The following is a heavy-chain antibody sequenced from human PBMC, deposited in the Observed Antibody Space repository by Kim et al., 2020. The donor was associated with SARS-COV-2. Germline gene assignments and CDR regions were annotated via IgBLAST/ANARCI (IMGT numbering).Heavy chain of an antibody. CDR3: ARWYNWNYLGCDAFDI. Sequence: SETLSLTCAVSGGSISSSNWWSWVRQPPGTGLEWIGEIYHSGSTNYNPSLKSRVTISVDKSKNQFSLKLSSVTAADTAVYYCARWYNWNYLGCDAFDIWGQGTMVTVSS. D-gene: IGHD1-7*01. V-gene: IGHV4-4*02. CDR1: GGSISSSNW. CDR2: IYHSGST. J-gene: IGHJ3*02.